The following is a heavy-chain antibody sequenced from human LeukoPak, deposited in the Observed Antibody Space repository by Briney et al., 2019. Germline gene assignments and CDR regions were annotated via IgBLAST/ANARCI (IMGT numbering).Heavy chain of an antibody. CDR1: GDSVPSNSAA. CDR3: AREGKWLLTLLD. Sequence: SQTLSLTCALSGDSVPSNSAAWNWIRQSPSRGLEWLGRTYYRSKWYNDYAVSVKSRITVNPDTSKNQFSLQLNSVTPEDTAVYYCAREGKWLLTLLDWGQGTLVTVSS. D-gene: IGHD3-22*01. V-gene: IGHV6-1*01. J-gene: IGHJ4*02. CDR2: TYYRSKWYN.